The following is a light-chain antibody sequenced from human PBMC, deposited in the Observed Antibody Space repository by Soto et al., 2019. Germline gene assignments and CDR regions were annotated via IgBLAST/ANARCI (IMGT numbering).Light chain of an antibody. J-gene: IGKJ4*01. CDR3: QQYDTSPPRLT. V-gene: IGKV3-20*01. CDR2: SAS. CDR1: QSVSSRS. Sequence: EIVLTQSPGTLSLSPGDRATLSCRASQSVSSRSLAWYQQKPGQAPRLLIYSASSRARGIPDRFSGSGSGTDFTLTINRLGPEDFAVYYCQQYDTSPPRLTFGGGTKV.